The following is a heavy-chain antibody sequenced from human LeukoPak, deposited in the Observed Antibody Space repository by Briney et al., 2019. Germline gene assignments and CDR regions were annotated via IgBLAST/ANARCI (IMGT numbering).Heavy chain of an antibody. Sequence: SETLSLTCTVSGGSISSYYWSWIRQPPGKGLEWIGYIYYSGNTNYNPSLKSRATISVDTSKNQFSLKLSSVTAADTAVYYCARRDASDYYYYGMDVWGQGTTVTVSS. V-gene: IGHV4-59*01. CDR1: GGSISSYY. D-gene: IGHD5-24*01. CDR2: IYYSGNT. J-gene: IGHJ6*02. CDR3: ARRDASDYYYYGMDV.